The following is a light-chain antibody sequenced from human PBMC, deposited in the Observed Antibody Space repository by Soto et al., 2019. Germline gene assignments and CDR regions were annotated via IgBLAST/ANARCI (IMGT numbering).Light chain of an antibody. CDR3: QQYGSSPPYT. CDR1: QSVSNNY. Sequence: EVVLTQSPGTLSLSPGERASHSCRASQSVSNNYLAWYQQKPGQSPTLLIFGSTDRATGIPDRFSGSGSGTDFTLTISRLEPEDFAVYYCQQYGSSPPYTFGQGTKLEIK. CDR2: GST. J-gene: IGKJ2*01. V-gene: IGKV3-20*01.